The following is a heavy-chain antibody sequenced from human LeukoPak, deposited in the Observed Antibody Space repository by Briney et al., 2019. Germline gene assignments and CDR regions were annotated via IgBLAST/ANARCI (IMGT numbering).Heavy chain of an antibody. V-gene: IGHV4-59*01. CDR2: IYYSVST. D-gene: IGHD6-19*01. Sequence: PSETLSLTCTVSGGSISSYYWSWIRQPPGKGLEWIGYIYYSVSTNYNPSLKSRVTISVDTSKNQFSLKLSSVTAADTAVYYCARDGRSSGFFDIWGQGTMVTVSS. CDR3: ARDGRSSGFFDI. CDR1: GGSISSYY. J-gene: IGHJ3*02.